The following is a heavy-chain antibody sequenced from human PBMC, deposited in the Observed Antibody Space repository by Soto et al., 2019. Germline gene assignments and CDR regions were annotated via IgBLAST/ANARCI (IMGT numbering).Heavy chain of an antibody. V-gene: IGHV4-4*07. CDR3: ARDXVTDTIFGVLIPYGMDV. D-gene: IGHD3-3*01. J-gene: IGHJ6*02. CDR2: IYTSGST. CDR1: GGSNSSYY. Sequence: SETLSLTCTVSGGSNSSYYWSWIRQPAGEGLEWIGRIYTSGSTNYNPSLKSRVTMSVDTSKNQFSLKLSSVTAADTAVYYCARDXVTDTIFGVLIPYGMDVWGQGTTVTVSS.